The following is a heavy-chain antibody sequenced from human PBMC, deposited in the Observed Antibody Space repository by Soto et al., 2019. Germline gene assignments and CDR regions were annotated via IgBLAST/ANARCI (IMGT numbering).Heavy chain of an antibody. V-gene: IGHV3-23*01. J-gene: IGHJ1*01. CDR2: ISGSGGST. Sequence: EVQLLESGGGLVQPGGSLRLSCAASGFTFSSYSMSWVRQAPGKGLEWVSAISGSGGSTYYADSVKGRFTISRDNSKNTLYLQMNSLRAEDTAVYYCAKGHKLAVAGTYYFQHWGQGTLVTVSS. D-gene: IGHD6-19*01. CDR3: AKGHKLAVAGTYYFQH. CDR1: GFTFSSYS.